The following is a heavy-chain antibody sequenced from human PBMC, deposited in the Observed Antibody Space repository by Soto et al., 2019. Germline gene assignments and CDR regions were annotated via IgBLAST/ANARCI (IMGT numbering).Heavy chain of an antibody. CDR2: IRSSSSYI. D-gene: IGHD4-17*01. J-gene: IGHJ4*02. CDR3: ARAYGDYSFGDY. CDR1: GFTFGSYT. V-gene: IGHV3-21*01. Sequence: GGSLRLSCAASGFTFGSYTLHWVRQASGKGLEWVSSIRSSSSYIYYADSVQGRFTISRDNAKSSLYLQMNSPRAEDTAVYYCARAYGDYSFGDYWGQGTLVTVSS.